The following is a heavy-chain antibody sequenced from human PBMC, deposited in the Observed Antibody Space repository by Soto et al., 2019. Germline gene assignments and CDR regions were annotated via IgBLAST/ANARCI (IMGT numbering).Heavy chain of an antibody. CDR1: GGTFSSYA. D-gene: IGHD3-22*01. J-gene: IGHJ4*02. CDR2: IIPIFGTA. Sequence: SVKVSCKASGGTFSSYAISWVRQAPGQGLEWMGGIIPIFGTANYAQKFQGRVTITADKSTSTAYMELSSLRSEDTAVYYCASPSYYYDSSGYYSFDYWGQGTLVTVSS. CDR3: ASPSYYYDSSGYYSFDY. V-gene: IGHV1-69*06.